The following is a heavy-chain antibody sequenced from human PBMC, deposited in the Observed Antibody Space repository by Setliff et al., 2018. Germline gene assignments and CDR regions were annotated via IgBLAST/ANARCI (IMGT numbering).Heavy chain of an antibody. V-gene: IGHV1-18*01. CDR1: GFGFTNYG. D-gene: IGHD2-15*01. CDR2: ISASNGNT. Sequence: GASVKVSCKTSGFGFTNYGISWVRQAPGQGLEWMGWISASNGNTNSAQKLQGRVTMTTDTSASTAYLELRSLRSDDTAVYYCARDSPEMVAPPAAHCFDPWGQGTLVTVSS. CDR3: ARDSPEMVAPPAAHCFDP. J-gene: IGHJ5*02.